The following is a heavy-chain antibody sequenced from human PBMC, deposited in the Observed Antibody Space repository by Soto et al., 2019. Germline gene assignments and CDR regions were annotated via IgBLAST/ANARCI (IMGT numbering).Heavy chain of an antibody. V-gene: IGHV2-5*02. Sequence: QITLKESGPTLVKSTQTLTLTCTFSGFSLSTSGVGVGWIRQPPGKALEWLALIYWDDDKRYSPSLKSRLTITKDTNKNQGILSTTNMDPLDTATYYCAHSSGFGELKTWGQGTLVTVSS. CDR2: IYWDDDK. J-gene: IGHJ5*02. CDR3: AHSSGFGELKT. CDR1: GFSLSTSGVG. D-gene: IGHD6-25*01.